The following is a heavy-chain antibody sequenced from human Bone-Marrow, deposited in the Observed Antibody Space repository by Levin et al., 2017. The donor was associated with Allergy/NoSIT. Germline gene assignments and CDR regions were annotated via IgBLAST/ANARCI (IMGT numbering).Heavy chain of an antibody. J-gene: IGHJ4*02. Sequence: LSLTCAVSGFSFSIYWMSWVRQAPGKGLEWVANIKQDGSEQYYVDSVKGRFTISRDNAKNSLYLQMNSLRAEDTAVYYCARDQGDRVTKRSPFDYWGQGTLVTVSS. CDR3: ARDQGDRVTKRSPFDY. V-gene: IGHV3-7*01. D-gene: IGHD2-21*02. CDR2: IKQDGSEQ. CDR1: GFSFSIYW.